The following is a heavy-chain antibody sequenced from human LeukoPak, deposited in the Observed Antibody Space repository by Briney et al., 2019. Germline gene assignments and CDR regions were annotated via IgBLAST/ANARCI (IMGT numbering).Heavy chain of an antibody. CDR1: GFTSSSYS. CDR2: ISSSSSYI. V-gene: IGHV3-21*01. D-gene: IGHD3-16*02. J-gene: IGHJ4*02. Sequence: VGSLRLSCAASGFTSSSYSMNWVRQAPGKGLEWVSSISSSSSYIYYADSVKGRFTISRDNAKNSLYLQMNSLRAEDTAVYYCARDNKDYDYVWGSCRATTKNDYWGQGTLVTVSS. CDR3: ARDNKDYDYVWGSCRATTKNDY.